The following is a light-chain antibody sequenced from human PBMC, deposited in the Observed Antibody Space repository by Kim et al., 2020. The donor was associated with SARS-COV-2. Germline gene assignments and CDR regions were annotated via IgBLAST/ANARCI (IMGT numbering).Light chain of an antibody. Sequence: LSPGERATLSCRASQTVSSNYLAWFQQKPGQAPRILLYGASSRASDIPDRFSGSGSGTDFTLTISRLEPEDFAVYYCQQYGSPAWTFGQGTKVE. CDR2: GAS. CDR1: QTVSSNY. CDR3: QQYGSPAWT. J-gene: IGKJ1*01. V-gene: IGKV3-20*01.